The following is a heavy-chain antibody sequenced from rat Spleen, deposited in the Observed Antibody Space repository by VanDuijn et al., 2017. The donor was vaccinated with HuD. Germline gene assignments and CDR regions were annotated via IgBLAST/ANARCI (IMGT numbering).Heavy chain of an antibody. V-gene: IGHV5-31*01. CDR3: ATHREQLGYFDY. D-gene: IGHD1-10*01. Sequence: EVQLMESGGGLVQPGKSLKLSCVASGFTFNVYWMAWIRQAPGKGLEWVASITNTGDTTYYSDSVKGLFTISRDNAKSTLYLQMDSLRSEDTATYYCATHREQLGYFDYWGQGVMVTVSS. CDR2: ITNTGDTT. CDR1: GFTFNVYW. J-gene: IGHJ2*01.